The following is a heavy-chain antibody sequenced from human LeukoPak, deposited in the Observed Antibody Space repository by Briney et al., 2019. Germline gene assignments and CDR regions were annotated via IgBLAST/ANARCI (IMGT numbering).Heavy chain of an antibody. CDR2: IYTSGST. V-gene: IGHV4-4*07. CDR1: GGSFSDYY. J-gene: IGHJ4*02. Sequence: PSETLSLTCAVYGGSFSDYYWSWIRKPAGKGLEWIGRIYTSGSTNYNPSLKSRVTISVDTSKNQFSLKLSSVTAADTAVYYCAGEGDYYDTSGTLDYWGQGTLVTVSS. D-gene: IGHD3-22*01. CDR3: AGEGDYYDTSGTLDY.